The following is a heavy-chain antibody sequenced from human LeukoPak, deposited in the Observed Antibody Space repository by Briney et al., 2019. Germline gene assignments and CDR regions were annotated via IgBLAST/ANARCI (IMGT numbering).Heavy chain of an antibody. J-gene: IGHJ4*02. CDR3: ARGYGSGTYLEARFDW. CDR1: GYSISSGYY. Sequence: SETLSLTCTVSGYSISSGYYWGWIRQPPGKGLEWIGSAYHSGITYYNPSLKSRVTISLDTSKNQFSLKLSSVTAADTAVYYCARGYGSGTYLEARFDWWGQGTLGTVS. CDR2: AYHSGIT. V-gene: IGHV4-38-2*02. D-gene: IGHD3-10*01.